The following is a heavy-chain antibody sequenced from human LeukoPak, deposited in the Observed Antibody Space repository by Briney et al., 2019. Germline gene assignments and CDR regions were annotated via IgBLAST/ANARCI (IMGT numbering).Heavy chain of an antibody. Sequence: GGSLRLSCAASGFTFDDYAMHWVRQAPGKGLEWVSLISWDGGSTYYADSVKGRFTISRDNSKNSLYLQMNSLRAEDTALYYCAKGGSNYYYMYVWGKGTTVTVSS. J-gene: IGHJ6*03. CDR1: GFTFDDYA. V-gene: IGHV3-43D*03. CDR3: AKGGSNYYYMYV. D-gene: IGHD2-2*01. CDR2: ISWDGGST.